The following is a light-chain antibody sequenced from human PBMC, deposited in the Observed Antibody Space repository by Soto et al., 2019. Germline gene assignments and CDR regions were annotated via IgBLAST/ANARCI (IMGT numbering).Light chain of an antibody. Sequence: EIVLTQSPDTLSLSPGERATLSCRASQSVDSAYLAWYNQRPGQAPRLLIYGASNRATGIPDRFGGSGSGTDFNLTISRLEPEDSAVYYCQQYGNSPLYSFGQGTKLEIK. CDR3: QQYGNSPLYS. CDR1: QSVDSAY. J-gene: IGKJ2*01. V-gene: IGKV3-20*01. CDR2: GAS.